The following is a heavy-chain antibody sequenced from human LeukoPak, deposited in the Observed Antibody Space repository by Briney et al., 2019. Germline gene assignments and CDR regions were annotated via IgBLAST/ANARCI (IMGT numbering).Heavy chain of an antibody. CDR2: INHSGST. D-gene: IGHD3-22*01. V-gene: IGHV4-34*01. CDR1: GGSFSGYY. Sequence: SETLSLTCAVYGGSFSGYYWNWIRQPPGKGLEWIGEINHSGSTNYNPSLRSRVTISGDTSEKQFSLKLSSVTAADTAVYYCVTYYYGSSAPKRNYWGQGILVTVSS. CDR3: VTYYYGSSAPKRNY. J-gene: IGHJ4*02.